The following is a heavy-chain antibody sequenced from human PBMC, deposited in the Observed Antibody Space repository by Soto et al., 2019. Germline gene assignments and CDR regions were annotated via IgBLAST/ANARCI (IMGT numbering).Heavy chain of an antibody. V-gene: IGHV1-46*01. CDR3: ARDQDILTGYYTPSIDY. CDR1: GYTFTSYY. CDR2: INPSGGST. J-gene: IGHJ4*02. D-gene: IGHD3-9*01. Sequence: ASVKVSCKASGYTFTSYYMHWVRQAPGQGLEWMGIINPSGGSTSYAQKFQGRVTMTRDTSTSTVYMELSSLRSEDTAVYYCARDQDILTGYYTPSIDYWGQGTLVTVSS.